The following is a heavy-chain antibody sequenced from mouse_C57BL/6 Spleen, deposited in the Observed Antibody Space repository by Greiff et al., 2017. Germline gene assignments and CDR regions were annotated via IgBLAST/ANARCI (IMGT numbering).Heavy chain of an antibody. J-gene: IGHJ3*01. Sequence: QVHVKQSGPELVKPGASVKISCKASGYAFSSSWMNWVKQRPGKGLEWIGRIYPGDGDTNYNGKFKGKATLTADKSSSTAYMQLSSLTSEDSAVYFCAREGAVVAPFAYWGQGTLVTVSA. D-gene: IGHD1-1*01. CDR3: AREGAVVAPFAY. CDR1: GYAFSSSW. V-gene: IGHV1-82*01. CDR2: IYPGDGDT.